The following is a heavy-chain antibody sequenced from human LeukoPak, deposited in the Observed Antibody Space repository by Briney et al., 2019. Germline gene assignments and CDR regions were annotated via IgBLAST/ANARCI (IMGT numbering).Heavy chain of an antibody. V-gene: IGHV3-30*04. J-gene: IGHJ4*02. CDR2: ISYDGSNK. D-gene: IGHD5-18*01. CDR1: GFTFSSYA. CDR3: AKDLSYGFDY. Sequence: PGRSLRLSCAASGFTFSSYAMHWVRQAPGKGLEWVAVISYDGSNKYYADSVKGRFTISRDNSKNTLYLQLNGLRGEDTAIYYCAKDLSYGFDYWGQGTLVTVSS.